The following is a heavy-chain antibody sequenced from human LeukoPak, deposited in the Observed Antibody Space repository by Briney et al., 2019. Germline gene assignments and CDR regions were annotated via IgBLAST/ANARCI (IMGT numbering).Heavy chain of an antibody. CDR3: ARVSVGGYYMDV. Sequence: ASVKVSCKASGYTFTSYYMHWVRQAPGQGLEWMGIINPSGGSTSYAQKFQGRVTMTRDMSTSTVYMELSSLRSEDTAVYYCARVSVGGYYMDVWGKGTTVTISS. J-gene: IGHJ6*03. V-gene: IGHV1-46*01. CDR2: INPSGGST. D-gene: IGHD3-16*01. CDR1: GYTFTSYY.